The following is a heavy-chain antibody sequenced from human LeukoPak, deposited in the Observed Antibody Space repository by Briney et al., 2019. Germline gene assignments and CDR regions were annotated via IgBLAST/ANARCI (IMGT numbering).Heavy chain of an antibody. J-gene: IGHJ4*02. Sequence: GGSLRLSCAASGFTFSTYTMNWVRQAPGMGLEWVSSISSSSNYIYYVDSVKGRFTISRDNAKNSLYLQMNSLRAEDTAVYYCARDGPPYDPASEYCTNGVCYTPRTIFDYWGQGTLVTVSS. CDR2: ISSSSNYI. CDR1: GFTFSTYT. CDR3: ARDGPPYDPASEYCTNGVCYTPRTIFDY. D-gene: IGHD2-8*01. V-gene: IGHV3-21*01.